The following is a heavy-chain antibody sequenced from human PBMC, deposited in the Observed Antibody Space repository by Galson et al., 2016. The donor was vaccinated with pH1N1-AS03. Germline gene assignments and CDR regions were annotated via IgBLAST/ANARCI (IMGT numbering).Heavy chain of an antibody. CDR1: GYTFTKYA. J-gene: IGHJ4*02. V-gene: IGHV1-3*01. CDR3: ARDRHPPGTLVY. Sequence: SVKVSCKASGYTFTKYAIHWVRQAPGQRPEWMGWINVGNGNTKYSQKFQGRVTITRDSSANTAYMELSSLGSDDTAVYFCARDRHPPGTLVYWGQGTPVIVSS. CDR2: INVGNGNT. D-gene: IGHD1-7*01.